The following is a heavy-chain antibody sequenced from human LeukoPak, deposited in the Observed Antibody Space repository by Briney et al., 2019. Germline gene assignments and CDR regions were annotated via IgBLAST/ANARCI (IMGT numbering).Heavy chain of an antibody. CDR1: GGTFSSYA. CDR3: ARVLDYCDSSGYYSWWFDP. Sequence: GASVKVSCKASGGTFSSYAISWVRQAPGQGLEWMGGIIPIFGTANYAQKFQGRVTITADESTSTAYMELSSLRSEDTAVYYCARVLDYCDSSGYYSWWFDPWGQGTLVTVSS. D-gene: IGHD3-22*01. CDR2: IIPIFGTA. J-gene: IGHJ5*02. V-gene: IGHV1-69*01.